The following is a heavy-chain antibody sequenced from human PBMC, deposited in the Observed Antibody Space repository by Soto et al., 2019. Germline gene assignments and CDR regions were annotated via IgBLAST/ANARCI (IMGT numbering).Heavy chain of an antibody. Sequence: QVQLVQSGAEVKKPGSSVKVSCKASGGTFSSYTISWVRQAPGQGLEWMGRIIPILGIANYAQKFQGRVTITADKSTSTAYMELSSLRSEDTAVYYCASSRGDYVYFDYWGQGTLVTVSS. D-gene: IGHD4-17*01. CDR1: GGTFSSYT. CDR2: IIPILGIA. CDR3: ASSRGDYVYFDY. J-gene: IGHJ4*02. V-gene: IGHV1-69*02.